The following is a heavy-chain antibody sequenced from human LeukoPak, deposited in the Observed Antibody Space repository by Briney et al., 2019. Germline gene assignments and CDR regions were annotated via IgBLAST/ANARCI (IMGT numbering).Heavy chain of an antibody. CDR3: AKNAEIWSQAFDI. CDR2: ISSSGSTI. CDR1: GFTFSSYE. J-gene: IGHJ3*02. Sequence: GGSLRLSCAASGFTFSSYEMNWVRQAPGKGLEWVSYISSSGSTIYYADSVKGRFTISRDNAKNSLYLQMNSLRAEDTAVYYCAKNAEIWSQAFDIWGQGTMVTVSS. V-gene: IGHV3-48*03. D-gene: IGHD3-10*01.